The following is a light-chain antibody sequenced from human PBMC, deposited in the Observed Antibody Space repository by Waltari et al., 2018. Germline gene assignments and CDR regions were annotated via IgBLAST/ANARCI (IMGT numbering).Light chain of an antibody. Sequence: SYELTQAPSVSVSPGQTATISCPGDVFPHPYAYWYQQKPGQAPVVVLYKDTQRPSGIPERFSGSSSGTTVTLTISGVQAEDEADYYCQSIDSIVVFGGGTKLTV. J-gene: IGLJ2*01. V-gene: IGLV3-25*03. CDR2: KDT. CDR1: VFPHPY. CDR3: QSIDSIVV.